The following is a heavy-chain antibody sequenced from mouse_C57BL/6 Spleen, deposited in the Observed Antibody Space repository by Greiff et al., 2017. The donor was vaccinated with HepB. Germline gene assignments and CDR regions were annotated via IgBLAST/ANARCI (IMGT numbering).Heavy chain of an antibody. CDR2: IDPSDSET. CDR1: GYTFTSYW. V-gene: IGHV1-52*01. CDR3: ARFGSSGFAY. J-gene: IGHJ3*01. D-gene: IGHD1-1*01. Sequence: QVQLQQPGAELVRPGSSVKLSCKASGYTFTSYWMHWVKQRPIQGLEWIGNIDPSDSETHYNQKFKDKATLTVDTSSSTAYMQLSSLTSEDSAVYYCARFGSSGFAYWGQGTLVTVSA.